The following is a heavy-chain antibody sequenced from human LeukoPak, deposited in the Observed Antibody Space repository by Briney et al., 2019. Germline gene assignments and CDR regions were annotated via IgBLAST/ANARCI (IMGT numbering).Heavy chain of an antibody. CDR2: INHSGST. CDR1: GGSFSGYY. J-gene: IGHJ4*02. Sequence: SETLSLTCAVYGGSFSGYYWSWIRQPPGKGLEWIGEINHSGSTNYNPSLKSRVTISVDTSKNQFSLKLSSVTAADTAVYYCAEGGYDFWSGYYPTGNWGQGTLVTVSS. V-gene: IGHV4-34*01. CDR3: AEGGYDFWSGYYPTGN. D-gene: IGHD3-3*01.